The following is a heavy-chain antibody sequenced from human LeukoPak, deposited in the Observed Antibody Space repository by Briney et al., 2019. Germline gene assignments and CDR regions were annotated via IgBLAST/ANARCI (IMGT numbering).Heavy chain of an antibody. Sequence: PSETLSLTCTVSVGSISSYYWSWIRQPPGKGLEWIGYIYYSGSTNYNPSLKSRVTISVDTSKNQFSLKLSSVTAADTAVYYCARDDYNYFDYWGQGTLVTVSS. J-gene: IGHJ4*02. CDR2: IYYSGST. CDR3: ARDDYNYFDY. D-gene: IGHD4/OR15-4a*01. CDR1: VGSISSYY. V-gene: IGHV4-59*01.